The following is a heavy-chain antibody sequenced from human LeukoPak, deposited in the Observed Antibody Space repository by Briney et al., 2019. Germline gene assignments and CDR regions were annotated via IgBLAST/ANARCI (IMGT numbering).Heavy chain of an antibody. D-gene: IGHD3-10*01. V-gene: IGHV1-58*02. J-gene: IGHJ4*02. CDR2: IVVGSGNT. CDR3: AAQNMVRGVITNDY. CDR1: GFTFTSSA. Sequence: GTSVKVSCKASGFTFTSSAMQWVRRARGQRLEWIGWIVVGSGNTNYAQKFQERVTITRDMSTSTAYMELSSLRSEDTAVYYCAAQNMVRGVITNDYWGQGTLVTVSS.